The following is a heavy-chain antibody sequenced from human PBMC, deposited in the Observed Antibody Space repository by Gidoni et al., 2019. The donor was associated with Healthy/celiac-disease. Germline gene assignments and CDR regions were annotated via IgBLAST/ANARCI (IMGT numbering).Heavy chain of an antibody. D-gene: IGHD5-12*01. CDR2: IFSNDEK. CDR3: ARTEQVEMATIWSYYYYYYMDV. Sequence: QVTLKESGPVLVKPTETLTLTCTVSGFSLSNARMGVSWIRQPPGKALEWLAHIFSNDEKSYSTSLKSRLTISKDTSKSQVVLTMTNMDPVDTATYYCARTEQVEMATIWSYYYYYYMDVWGKGTTVTVSS. V-gene: IGHV2-26*01. CDR1: GFSLSNARMG. J-gene: IGHJ6*03.